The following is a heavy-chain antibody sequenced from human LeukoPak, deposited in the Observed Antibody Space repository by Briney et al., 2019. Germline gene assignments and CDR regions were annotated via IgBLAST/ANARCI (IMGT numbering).Heavy chain of an antibody. Sequence: ASVTVSFTSSAYTFSIYDNTWVRQPPGHGLEWMGRISAYNGNTNYAQNLQGRVTMTTDTSTSTAYMELRSLRSHDTAVYYCARVAGYGSGSPFDYWGQGALVTVSS. CDR1: AYTFSIYD. CDR3: ARVAGYGSGSPFDY. CDR2: ISAYNGNT. J-gene: IGHJ4*02. V-gene: IGHV1-18*01. D-gene: IGHD3-10*01.